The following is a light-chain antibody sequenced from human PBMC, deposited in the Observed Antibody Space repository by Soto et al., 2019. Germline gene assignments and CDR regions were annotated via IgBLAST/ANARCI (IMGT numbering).Light chain of an antibody. CDR3: NSYTTNSNRV. J-gene: IGLJ1*01. V-gene: IGLV2-14*01. CDR2: EVT. CDR1: SSDVGGHNY. Sequence: QSVLTQPASVSGSPGQSITVSCTGTSSDVGGHNYVSWFQQHPGQAPKLLIYEVTNRPSGVSNRFSGSKSGNTASLTISGLQAEDEADYYCNSYTTNSNRVFGTGTKLTVL.